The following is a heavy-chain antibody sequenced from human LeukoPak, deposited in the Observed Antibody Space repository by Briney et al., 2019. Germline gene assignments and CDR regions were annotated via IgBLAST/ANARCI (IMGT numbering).Heavy chain of an antibody. J-gene: IGHJ4*02. D-gene: IGHD6-13*01. CDR1: GFTVSSSY. V-gene: IGHV3-66*01. CDR2: LYSGGSI. Sequence: GGSLRLSCAGSGFTVSSSYLSWVRQAPGKGLEWVSVLYSGGSIFYADSVKGRFTISRDISKNMLYLQMNSLRADDTAVYYCARGAISSWYEDWGQGTLVTVSS. CDR3: ARGAISSWYED.